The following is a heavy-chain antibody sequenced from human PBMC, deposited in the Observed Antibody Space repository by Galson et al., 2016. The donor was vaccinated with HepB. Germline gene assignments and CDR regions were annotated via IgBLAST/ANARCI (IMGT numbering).Heavy chain of an antibody. V-gene: IGHV4-30-4*01. CDR3: ARGDDILTGTYYFDY. CDR1: GGSISSYY. CDR2: IYYSGST. Sequence: TLSLTCTVSGGSISSYYWSWIRQPPGKGLEWIGYIYYSGSTYYNPSLKSRVTISVDTSKNQFSLKLSSVTAADTAVYYCARGDDILTGTYYFDYWGQGTLVTVSS. D-gene: IGHD3-9*01. J-gene: IGHJ4*02.